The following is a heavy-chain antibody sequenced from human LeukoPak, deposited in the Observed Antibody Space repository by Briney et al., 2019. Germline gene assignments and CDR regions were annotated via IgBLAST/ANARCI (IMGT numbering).Heavy chain of an antibody. D-gene: IGHD1-26*01. CDR2: IGGSDNTM. V-gene: IGHV3-11*01. CDR3: ARDIQYIGGNYYFDL. CDR1: GFTFSAYQ. Sequence: GGSLRLSCEASGFTFSAYQMSWIRQAPGKGLEWVSYIGGSDNTMSYADSVKGRFTISRDNAKNSLYLQMNSLRAEDTAVYYCARDIQYIGGNYYFDLWGQGTLVTVSS. J-gene: IGHJ4*02.